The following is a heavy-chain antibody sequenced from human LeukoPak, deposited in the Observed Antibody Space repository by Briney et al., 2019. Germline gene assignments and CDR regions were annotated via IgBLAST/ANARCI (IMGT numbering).Heavy chain of an antibody. V-gene: IGHV4-61*02. CDR1: GGSISSGSYY. CDR3: ARVKQQLVPCDAFDI. Sequence: SETLSLTCTVSGGSISSGSYYWSWIRQPAGKGLEWIGRIYTSGSTNYNPSLKSRITISVDTSKNQFSLKLSSVTAADTAVYYCARVKQQLVPCDAFDIWGQGTMVTVSS. CDR2: IYTSGST. D-gene: IGHD6-13*01. J-gene: IGHJ3*02.